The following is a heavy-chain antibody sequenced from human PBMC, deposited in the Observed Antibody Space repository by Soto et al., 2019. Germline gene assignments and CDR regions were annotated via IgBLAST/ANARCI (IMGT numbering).Heavy chain of an antibody. D-gene: IGHD2-15*01. Sequence: SETLSLTCTVSGGSISSGDYYWSWIRQPPGKGLEWIGYIYYSGSTYYNPSLKSRVTISVDTSKNQFSLKLSSVTAADTAVYYCARDFCSGGSCYYGSGSYNTLDPWGQGTLVTVSS. CDR1: GGSISSGDYY. J-gene: IGHJ5*02. CDR3: ARDFCSGGSCYYGSGSYNTLDP. V-gene: IGHV4-30-4*01. CDR2: IYYSGST.